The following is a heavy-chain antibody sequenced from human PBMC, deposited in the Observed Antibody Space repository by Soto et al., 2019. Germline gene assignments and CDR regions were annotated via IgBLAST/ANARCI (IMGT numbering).Heavy chain of an antibody. CDR3: ARNGQTYEYYFFDN. V-gene: IGHV1-46*01. J-gene: IGHJ4*02. CDR2: INPSTLVT. Sequence: QVQLVQSGAEVKKPGASVKVSCKASGYTLTHYYMHWVRQAPGQGPEWVGVINPSTLVTSYAQKFQGRVTMTRDTSTSTGYMELNSLISEDTAVYYCARNGQTYEYYFFDNWGQGTRVTGSS. CDR1: GYTLTHYY. D-gene: IGHD5-12*01.